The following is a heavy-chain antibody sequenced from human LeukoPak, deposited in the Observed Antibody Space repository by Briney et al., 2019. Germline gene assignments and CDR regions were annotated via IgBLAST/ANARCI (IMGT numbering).Heavy chain of an antibody. CDR1: GYTLTSYD. CDR2: MNPNSGNT. CDR3: ARGGYYDSSGYYWTVDY. D-gene: IGHD3-22*01. J-gene: IGHJ4*02. Sequence: ASVKVSCKASGYTLTSYDINWVRQATGQGLEWMGWMNPNSGNTGYAQKFQGRVTITRNASISTAYMELSSLRSEDTAVYYCARGGYYDSSGYYWTVDYWGQGTLVTVSS. V-gene: IGHV1-8*03.